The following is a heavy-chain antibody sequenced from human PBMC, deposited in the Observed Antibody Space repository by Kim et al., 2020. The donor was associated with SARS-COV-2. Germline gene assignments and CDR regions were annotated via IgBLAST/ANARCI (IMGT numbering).Heavy chain of an antibody. V-gene: IGHV4-39*07. D-gene: IGHD1-1*01. J-gene: IGHJ4*02. Sequence: YNPSLKSRVTISVDTSKNQFSLKLSSVTAADTAVYYCARGWGGYNNYFDYWGQGTLVTVSS. CDR3: ARGWGGYNNYFDY.